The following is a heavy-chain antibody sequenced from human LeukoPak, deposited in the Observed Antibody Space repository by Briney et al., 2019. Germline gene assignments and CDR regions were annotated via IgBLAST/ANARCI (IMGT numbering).Heavy chain of an antibody. V-gene: IGHV3-48*03. CDR2: ITSSGRTK. Sequence: GGSLRLSCAASGFTFSNYEMNWVRQAPGKGLEWVSYITSSGRTKYYADSVKGRFTISRDNSKNTLYLQMNSLRAEDTAVYYCAKDMRSYSSSYNWFDPWGQGTLVTVSS. CDR3: AKDMRSYSSSYNWFDP. J-gene: IGHJ5*02. D-gene: IGHD6-6*01. CDR1: GFTFSNYE.